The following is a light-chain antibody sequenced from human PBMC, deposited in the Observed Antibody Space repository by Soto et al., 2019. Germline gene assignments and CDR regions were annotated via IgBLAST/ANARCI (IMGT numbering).Light chain of an antibody. V-gene: IGKV1-5*01. CDR1: QSISSW. Sequence: DIQMTQSPSTLSASVGDRVTITCRASQSISSWLAWYQQKPGKAPKLLIYDVSSLESGVPSRFSGSGSGTEFTLTISSLQPDDFATYYCQQYNTFWTFSQGTKVEIK. CDR2: DVS. J-gene: IGKJ1*01. CDR3: QQYNTFWT.